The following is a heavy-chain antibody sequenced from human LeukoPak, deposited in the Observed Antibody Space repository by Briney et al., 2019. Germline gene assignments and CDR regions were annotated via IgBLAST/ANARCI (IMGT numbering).Heavy chain of an antibody. D-gene: IGHD3-22*01. Sequence: SETLSLTCAVYGGSFSGYYWSWIRQPPGKGLEWIGEINHSGGTNYNPSLKSRVTISVDTSKNQFSLKLSSVTAADTAVYYCARAGTYYYDSSGPWGQGTLVTVSS. V-gene: IGHV4-34*01. CDR1: GGSFSGYY. CDR2: INHSGGT. J-gene: IGHJ5*02. CDR3: ARAGTYYYDSSGP.